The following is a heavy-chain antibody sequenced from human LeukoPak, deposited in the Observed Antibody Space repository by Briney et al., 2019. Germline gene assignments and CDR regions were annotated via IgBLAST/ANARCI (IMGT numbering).Heavy chain of an antibody. D-gene: IGHD3-3*01. CDR3: ASLQSGYYFVSY. Sequence: PSETLSLTCAVYGGSFSGYYWSWVRQPPGKGLEWVGEINHSGSTDYNPSLKSRVTISLDTSKNQFSLDLRSVTAADTAIYYCASLQSGYYFVSYWGQGTLVTVSS. V-gene: IGHV4-34*09. J-gene: IGHJ4*02. CDR1: GGSFSGYY. CDR2: INHSGST.